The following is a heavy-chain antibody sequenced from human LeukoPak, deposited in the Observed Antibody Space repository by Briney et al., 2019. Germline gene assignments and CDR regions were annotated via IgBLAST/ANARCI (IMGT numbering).Heavy chain of an antibody. V-gene: IGHV3-48*03. J-gene: IGHJ4*02. CDR3: ARDQAGRHSDY. Sequence: GGSLRLSCAASGFTFSSYEMNWVRQAPGKGLEWVSYISSSGSTIYYADSVKGRFTISRDNPKNSLYLQMNSLRAEDSAVYYCARDQAGRHSDYWGQGTLVTVSS. CDR1: GFTFSSYE. CDR2: ISSSGSTI. D-gene: IGHD6-13*01.